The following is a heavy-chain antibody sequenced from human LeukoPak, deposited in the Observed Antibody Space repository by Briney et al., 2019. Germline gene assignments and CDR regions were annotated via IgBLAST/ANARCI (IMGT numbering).Heavy chain of an antibody. CDR1: GYTFTSYD. V-gene: IGHV1-8*03. CDR2: MNPNSGNT. D-gene: IGHD4-17*01. J-gene: IGHJ5*02. CDR3: ARGRGSDYGDLVDP. Sequence: ASVKVSCKASGYTFTSYDINWVRQATGQGLEWMGWMNPNSGNTGYAQKFQGRVAITRNTSISTAYMELSSLRSEDTAVYYCARGRGSDYGDLVDPWGQGTLVTVSS.